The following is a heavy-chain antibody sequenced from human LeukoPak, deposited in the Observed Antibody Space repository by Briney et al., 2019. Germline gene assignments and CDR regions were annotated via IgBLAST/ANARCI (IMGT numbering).Heavy chain of an antibody. D-gene: IGHD2-15*01. V-gene: IGHV3-21*01. J-gene: IGHJ6*03. Sequence: GGSLRLSCVASGFTFSSYSMNWVRQAPGKGLEWVSSISSSSSYIYYTDSVKGRFTISRDNAKNSLYLQMNSLRAEDTAVYYCARDYPEYCSGGSCYSNYYYYMDVWGKGTTVTVSS. CDR2: ISSSSSYI. CDR3: ARDYPEYCSGGSCYSNYYYYMDV. CDR1: GFTFSSYS.